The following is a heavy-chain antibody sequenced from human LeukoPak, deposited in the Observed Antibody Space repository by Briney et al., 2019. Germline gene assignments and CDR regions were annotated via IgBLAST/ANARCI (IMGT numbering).Heavy chain of an antibody. V-gene: IGHV1-69*13. CDR2: IIPIFGTA. CDR3: ARRRIVGSIDDAFDI. J-gene: IGHJ3*02. D-gene: IGHD1-26*01. Sequence: SVKVSCKASGGTFSSYAISWVRQAPGQGLEWMGGIIPIFGTANYAQKFQGRVTITADESTSTAYMELSSLRSEDTAVYYCARRRIVGSIDDAFDIWGQGTMVTLSS. CDR1: GGTFSSYA.